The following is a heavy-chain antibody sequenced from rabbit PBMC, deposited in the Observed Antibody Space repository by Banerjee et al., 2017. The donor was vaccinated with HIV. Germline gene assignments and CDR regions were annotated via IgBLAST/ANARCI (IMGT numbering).Heavy chain of an antibody. CDR2: IYVGSGGTT. V-gene: IGHV1S40*01. CDR3: ARRDGGYVAYGYADCGMDL. CDR1: RFSFSTNQY. D-gene: IGHD6-1*01. J-gene: IGHJ6*01. Sequence: QQLVESGGDLVKPGASLTLTCTASRFSFSTNQYMCWVRQAPGKGLEWIACIYVGSGGTTYYANWAKVRFTISKTSSTTVTLQMSSLTASDTATYFFARRDGGYVAYGYADCGMDLWGQGTLVTVS.